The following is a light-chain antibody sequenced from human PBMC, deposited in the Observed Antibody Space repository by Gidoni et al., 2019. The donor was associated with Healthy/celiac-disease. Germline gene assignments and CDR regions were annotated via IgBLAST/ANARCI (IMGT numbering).Light chain of an antibody. CDR1: QSTSSW. Sequence: DIQMTQSPSTLSASVGDRVTITCRASQSTSSWLAWYQQKPGKAPKLLIYDASSLESGVPSRFSGSGSGTEFTLTISRLQPDDFATYYCQQYNSYLLTFXGXTKVEIK. V-gene: IGKV1-5*01. J-gene: IGKJ4*02. CDR2: DAS. CDR3: QQYNSYLLT.